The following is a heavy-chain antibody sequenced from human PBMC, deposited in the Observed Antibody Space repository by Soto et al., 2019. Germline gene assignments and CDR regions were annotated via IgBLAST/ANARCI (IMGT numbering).Heavy chain of an antibody. D-gene: IGHD6-19*01. CDR3: ARHGQGLAPYALEV. CDR2: IWYDGSNK. CDR1: GFTFSGHA. J-gene: IGHJ6*02. V-gene: IGHV3-33*01. Sequence: QVQLVESGGGVAQPGRSLRLSCTVSGFTFSGHAMHWVRQAPGMGLEWVTQIWYDGSNKYYAESVKGRFNISRDNSKNTLYLQMNSLRFEDTAVYYCARHGQGLAPYALEVWGHGTPVTVSS.